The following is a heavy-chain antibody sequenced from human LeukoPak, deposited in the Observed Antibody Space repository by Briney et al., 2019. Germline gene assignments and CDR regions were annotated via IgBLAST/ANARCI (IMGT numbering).Heavy chain of an antibody. CDR2: ISSNGGST. CDR3: ARDRGGSYFDY. CDR1: GFTFSSYA. V-gene: IGHV3-64*01. J-gene: IGHJ4*02. D-gene: IGHD1-26*01. Sequence: GGSLRLSCAASGFTFSSYAMHWVRQAPGKGLEYVSAISSNGGSTYYANSVKGRFTISRDNSKNTLYLQMGSLRAEDMAVYCCARDRGGSYFDYWGQGTLVTVSS.